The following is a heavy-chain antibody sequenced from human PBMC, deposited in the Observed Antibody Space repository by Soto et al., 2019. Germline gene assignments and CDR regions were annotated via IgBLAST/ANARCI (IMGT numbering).Heavy chain of an antibody. Sequence: QVQLQESGPGLVKPSQTLSLTCAVSGGSISSGGYYWGWIRQHPGKGLEWIGYIFYGGTTYYNPSLKSRVTISVDTSKNQSSPNLSPVTAADTAKYYCARSGGDYDAFDLWGQGTMVTDSP. V-gene: IGHV4-31*11. D-gene: IGHD3-16*01. J-gene: IGHJ3*01. CDR2: IFYGGTT. CDR1: GGSISSGGYY. CDR3: ARSGGDYDAFDL.